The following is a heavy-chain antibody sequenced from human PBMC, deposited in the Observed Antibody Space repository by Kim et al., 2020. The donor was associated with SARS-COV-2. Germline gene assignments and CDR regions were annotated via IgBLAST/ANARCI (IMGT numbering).Heavy chain of an antibody. V-gene: IGHV3-30*04. D-gene: IGHD2-15*01. J-gene: IGHJ4*02. Sequence: GGSLRLSCAASRFTFSSYAMHWVRQAPGKGLEWVAVISDVGSNKYYADSVKGRFTISRDDSKNTLYLQMNSLRAEDTAVYYCARGYCSGGSCYSDFDYWGQGTLVTVSS. CDR1: RFTFSSYA. CDR3: ARGYCSGGSCYSDFDY. CDR2: ISDVGSNK.